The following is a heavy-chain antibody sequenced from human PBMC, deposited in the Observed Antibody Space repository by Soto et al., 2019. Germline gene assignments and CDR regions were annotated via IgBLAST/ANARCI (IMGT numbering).Heavy chain of an antibody. D-gene: IGHD6-19*01. Sequence: HPGGPLRLSCAASAFPCSSYGRHWVRQAPGKGLEWVAVISYDGSNKYYADSVKGRFTISRDNSKNTLHLQMNSLRAEDTAVYYCAKDAWQWLGPDPFDIWGQGTMVTVSS. CDR3: AKDAWQWLGPDPFDI. CDR1: AFPCSSYG. V-gene: IGHV3-30*18. CDR2: ISYDGSNK. J-gene: IGHJ3*02.